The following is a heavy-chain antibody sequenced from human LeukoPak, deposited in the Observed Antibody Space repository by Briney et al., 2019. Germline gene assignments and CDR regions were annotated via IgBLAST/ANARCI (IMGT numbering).Heavy chain of an antibody. D-gene: IGHD3-22*01. Sequence: GGSLRLSCAASGFTFSSYAMNWVRQAPGKGLEWVSTTSGSGGSTYYADSVKGRFTISRDNSQNTMYLQMNSLIAEDTAVYYCAKDSAGPRNYYDTSGYLDYWGQETLVTVSS. CDR3: AKDSAGPRNYYDTSGYLDY. V-gene: IGHV3-23*01. CDR2: TSGSGGST. CDR1: GFTFSSYA. J-gene: IGHJ4*02.